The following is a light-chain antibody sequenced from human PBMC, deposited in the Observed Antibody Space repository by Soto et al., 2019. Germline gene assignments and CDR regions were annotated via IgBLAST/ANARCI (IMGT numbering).Light chain of an antibody. CDR2: AAS. CDR3: XXXSDWPLT. V-gene: IGKV3D-15*01. Sequence: EIVMTQSPATLSVSPGERXTLSCXPSQTIHSNLAWYQQRPGQAPRPLIYAASTRATGIPARFSGNGFGTEFTLTISSLQSXXXAVXXXXXXSDWPLTFGGGTKVEIK. CDR1: QTIHSN. J-gene: IGKJ4*01.